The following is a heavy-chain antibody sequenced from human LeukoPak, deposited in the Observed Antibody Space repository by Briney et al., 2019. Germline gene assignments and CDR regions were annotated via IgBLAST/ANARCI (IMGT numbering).Heavy chain of an antibody. J-gene: IGHJ4*02. V-gene: IGHV3-66*01. CDR1: GFTVSSNY. CDR3: ASGRPKLSSGWAN. CDR2: IYSGGST. Sequence: GGSLRLSCAASGFTVSSNYMSWVRQAPGKGLEWVSVIYSGGSTYYADSVKGRFTISRDNSKNTLYLQMNSLRAEDTAVYYCASGRPKLSSGWANWGQGTLVTVSS. D-gene: IGHD6-19*01.